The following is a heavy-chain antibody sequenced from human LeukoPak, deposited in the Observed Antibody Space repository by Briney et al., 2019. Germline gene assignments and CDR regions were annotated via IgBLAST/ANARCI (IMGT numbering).Heavy chain of an antibody. CDR1: GFTFSSYD. V-gene: IGHV3-23*01. CDR2: ISGSAGST. J-gene: IGHJ3*02. Sequence: GGSLRLSCAASGFTFSSYDMSWVRQAAGKGLEWVSGISGSAGSTDYADSVKGRFTISRDKSKNTLFLQMNSLRVEDTAVYYCAKAHSYGYGAFDIWGQGTMVTVSS. D-gene: IGHD5-18*01. CDR3: AKAHSYGYGAFDI.